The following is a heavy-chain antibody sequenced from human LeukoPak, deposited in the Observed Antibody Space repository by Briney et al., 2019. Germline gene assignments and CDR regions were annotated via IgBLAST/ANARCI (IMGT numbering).Heavy chain of an antibody. CDR3: TRGYYEPFDR. D-gene: IGHD3-22*01. Sequence: SETLSVTCTVSGGSVSTSHWNWIRQSPKKGLEWIGNVDYSGTTKYNPSLRSRVTLSLDTSKNQFSLKLRSVTAADTALYYCTRGYYEPFDRWGQGTLVTVSS. J-gene: IGHJ4*02. CDR1: GGSVSTSH. CDR2: VDYSGTT. V-gene: IGHV4-59*02.